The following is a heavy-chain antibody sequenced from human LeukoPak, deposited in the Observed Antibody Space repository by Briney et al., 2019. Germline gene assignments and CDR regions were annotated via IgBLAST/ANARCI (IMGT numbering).Heavy chain of an antibody. V-gene: IGHV4-59*01. CDR3: ARGRYYGSGPRFDP. D-gene: IGHD3-10*01. Sequence: SETLSLTCTVSGDFISSYYWSWIRQPPGKGLEWIGYIYYSGSTNYNPSLKSRVTISVDTSKNQFSLKLTSVTAADTAVYYCARGRYYGSGPRFDPWGQGTLVTVSS. J-gene: IGHJ5*02. CDR2: IYYSGST. CDR1: GDFISSYY.